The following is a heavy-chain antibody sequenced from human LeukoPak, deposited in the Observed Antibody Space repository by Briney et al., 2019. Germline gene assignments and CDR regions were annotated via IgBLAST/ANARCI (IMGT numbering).Heavy chain of an antibody. D-gene: IGHD6-19*01. CDR1: GYSFTSYW. CDR3: ARQAPGSGWYDY. V-gene: IGHV5-10-1*01. J-gene: IGHJ4*02. Sequence: LGESLKISCKGSGYSFTSYWNSWVRQMPGKGLEWMGSIDPTDSYTNYSPSFQGHVTISADKSISTAYLQWSSLKASDTAMYYCARQAPGSGWYDYWGQGTLVTVSA. CDR2: IDPTDSYT.